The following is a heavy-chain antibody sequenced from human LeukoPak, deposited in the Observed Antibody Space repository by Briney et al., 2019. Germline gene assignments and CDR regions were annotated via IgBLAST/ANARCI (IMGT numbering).Heavy chain of an antibody. CDR1: GFTFSSYS. J-gene: IGHJ4*02. Sequence: GGSLRLSCAASGFTFSSYSMNWVRQAPGKGLEWVSYISSSSSTIYYADSVKGRFTISRDNSKNTLYLQMNSLRAEDTAVYYCAKETKTYYDFWSGYSDPYYFDYWGQGTLVTVSS. D-gene: IGHD3-3*01. CDR3: AKETKTYYDFWSGYSDPYYFDY. V-gene: IGHV3-48*01. CDR2: ISSSSSTI.